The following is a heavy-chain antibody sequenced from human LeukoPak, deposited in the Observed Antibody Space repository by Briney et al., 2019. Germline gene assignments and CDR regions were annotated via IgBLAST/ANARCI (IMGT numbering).Heavy chain of an antibody. V-gene: IGHV4-61*02. CDR3: ARGPVVMATPFAITMVRGVIIA. CDR1: GGSISSGSYY. D-gene: IGHD3-10*01. Sequence: SETLSLTCTVSGGSISSGSYYWSRIRQPAGKGLEWMGRIYTSGSTNYNPSLKSRVTISVDTSKNHFSLKLSSVTAADTAVYYCARGPVVMATPFAITMVRGVIIAWGQGTLSPSPQ. J-gene: IGHJ5*02. CDR2: IYTSGST.